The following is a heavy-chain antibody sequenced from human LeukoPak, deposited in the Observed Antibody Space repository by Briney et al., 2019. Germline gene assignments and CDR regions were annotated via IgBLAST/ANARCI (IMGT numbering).Heavy chain of an antibody. J-gene: IGHJ3*02. CDR2: ISSNGGST. D-gene: IGHD1-26*01. V-gene: IGHV3-64D*06. CDR1: GSTFSNYA. Sequence: PGGSLRLSCSASGSTFSNYAMHWVRQAPGKGLEYVSAISSNGGSTYYADSVKGRFTISRDNSKNTLYLQMSSLRAEDTAVYYCVKSREGAFDIWGQGTMVTVSS. CDR3: VKSREGAFDI.